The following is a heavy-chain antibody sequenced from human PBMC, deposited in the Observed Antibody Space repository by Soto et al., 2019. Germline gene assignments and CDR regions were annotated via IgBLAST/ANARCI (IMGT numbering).Heavy chain of an antibody. CDR2: IIPSFGTA. Sequence: QVQLVQSGAEVKKPGSSVKVSCKASGGTFSSYAISWVRQAPGQGLEWMGGIIPSFGTANYAQKFQGRVTITADESTSTAYMELSSLRSEDTAVYYCARSAGGPIGTLGNFQHWGQGTLVTVSS. CDR3: ARSAGGPIGTLGNFQH. J-gene: IGHJ1*01. D-gene: IGHD3-10*01. CDR1: GGTFSSYA. V-gene: IGHV1-69*12.